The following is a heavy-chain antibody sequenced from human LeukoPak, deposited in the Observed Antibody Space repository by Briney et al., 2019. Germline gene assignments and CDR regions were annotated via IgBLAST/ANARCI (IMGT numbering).Heavy chain of an antibody. Sequence: GGSLRLSCAASGFTFSSYEMNWVRQAPGKGLEWVSYISSSGSTIYYADSVKGRFTISRDNAKNSLYLQMNSLRAEDTAVYYCARLGYCSGGSSFPCYYYYMDVWGKGTTVTISS. J-gene: IGHJ6*03. V-gene: IGHV3-48*03. CDR2: ISSSGSTI. CDR3: ARLGYCSGGSSFPCYYYYMDV. CDR1: GFTFSSYE. D-gene: IGHD2-15*01.